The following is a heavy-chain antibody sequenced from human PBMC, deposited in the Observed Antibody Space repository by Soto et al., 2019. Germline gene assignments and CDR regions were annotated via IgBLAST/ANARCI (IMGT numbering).Heavy chain of an antibody. CDR3: ARSDYDFWSGPSWGMDV. V-gene: IGHV4-39*01. CDR2: IYYSGST. CDR1: GGSISSSSYY. D-gene: IGHD3-3*01. J-gene: IGHJ6*02. Sequence: SETLSLTCTVSGGSISSSSYYWGWIRQPPGKGLEWIGSIYYSGSTYYNPSLKSRVTISVDTSKNQFSLKLSSVTAADTAVYYCARSDYDFWSGPSWGMDVWGQGTTVTVSS.